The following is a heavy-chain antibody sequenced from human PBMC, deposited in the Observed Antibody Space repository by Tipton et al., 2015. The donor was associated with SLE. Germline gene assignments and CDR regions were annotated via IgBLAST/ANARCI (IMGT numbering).Heavy chain of an antibody. CDR3: ARDPFSAFDI. J-gene: IGHJ3*02. CDR2: IYHSGTT. V-gene: IGHV4-4*02. CDR1: GGSISSSNW. Sequence: TLSLTCAVSGGSISSSNWWTWVRQPPGRGLEWIGQIYHSGTTNYNPSLESRVTISVDKSKNQFSLRLGSVTAADTAMYYCARDPFSAFDIWGQGTTVTVSS.